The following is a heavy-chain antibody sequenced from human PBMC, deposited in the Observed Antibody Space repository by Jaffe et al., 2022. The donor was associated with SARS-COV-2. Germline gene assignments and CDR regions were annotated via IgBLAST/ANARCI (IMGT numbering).Heavy chain of an antibody. Sequence: QVQLQESGPGLVKPSETLSLTCTVSGGSISSYYWSWIRQPPGKGLEWIGYIYYSGSTNYNPSLKSRVTISVDTSKNQFSLKLSSVTAADTAVYYCARDGGWLLSANYYGMDVWGQGTTVTVSS. CDR1: GGSISSYY. V-gene: IGHV4-59*01. D-gene: IGHD3-3*01. CDR2: IYYSGST. J-gene: IGHJ6*02. CDR3: ARDGGWLLSANYYGMDV.